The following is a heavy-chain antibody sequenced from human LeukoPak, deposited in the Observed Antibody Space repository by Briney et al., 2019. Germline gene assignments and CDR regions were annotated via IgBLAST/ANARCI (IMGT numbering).Heavy chain of an antibody. J-gene: IGHJ4*02. CDR2: IIPIFGTA. CDR1: GGTFSSYA. CDR3: ASHKGF. V-gene: IGHV1-69*01. Sequence: SVKVSCKASGGTFSSYAISWVRQAPGQGLEWMGGIIPIFGTANYAQKFQGRVTITADESTSTAYMELSSLSSVTAADTAVYYCASHKGFWGQGTLVTVSS.